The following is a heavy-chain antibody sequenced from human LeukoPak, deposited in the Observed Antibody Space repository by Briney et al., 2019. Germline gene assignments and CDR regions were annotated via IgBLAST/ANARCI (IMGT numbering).Heavy chain of an antibody. Sequence: SQTLSLTCAISGDSVSSNSAAWNRIRQSPSRGLEWLGRTYYRSKWYNDYAVSVKSRITINPDTSKNQFSLQLNSVTPEDTAVYYCAREMVDDYVWGSYRSYFDYWGQGTLVTVSS. V-gene: IGHV6-1*01. CDR2: TYYRSKWYN. J-gene: IGHJ4*02. CDR3: AREMVDDYVWGSYRSYFDY. D-gene: IGHD3-16*02. CDR1: GDSVSSNSAA.